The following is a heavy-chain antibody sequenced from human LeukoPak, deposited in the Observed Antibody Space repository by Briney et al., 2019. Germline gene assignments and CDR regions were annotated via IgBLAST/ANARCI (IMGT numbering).Heavy chain of an antibody. J-gene: IGHJ1*01. Sequence: SVKVSCKASGYTFNNYYMHWVRQAPGQGLEWMGGIIPIFGTANYAQKFQGRVTITADESTSTAYMELSSLRSEDTAVYYCARDQLGGDYYDSSGYYYFQHWGQGTLVTVSS. V-gene: IGHV1-69*13. CDR3: ARDQLGGDYYDSSGYYYFQH. D-gene: IGHD3-22*01. CDR2: IIPIFGTA. CDR1: GYTFNNYY.